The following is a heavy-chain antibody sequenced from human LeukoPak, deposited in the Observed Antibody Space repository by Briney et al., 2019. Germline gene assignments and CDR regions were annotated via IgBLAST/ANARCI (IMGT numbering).Heavy chain of an antibody. CDR1: GGSISSYY. CDR2: IYTSGST. D-gene: IGHD1-26*01. CDR3: ARGMTVSDYIQYFQH. J-gene: IGHJ1*01. Sequence: SETLSLTCTASGGSISSYYWSWIRQPAGKGLEWIGRIYTSGSTNYNPSLKSRVTMSVDTSKNQFSLKLSSVTAADTAVYYCARGMTVSDYIQYFQHWGQGTLVTVSS. V-gene: IGHV4-4*07.